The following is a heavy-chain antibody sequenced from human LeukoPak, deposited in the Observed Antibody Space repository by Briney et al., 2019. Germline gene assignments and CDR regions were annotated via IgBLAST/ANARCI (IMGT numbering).Heavy chain of an antibody. CDR2: IGHTGSPA. D-gene: IGHD2-21*01. CDR1: GFTFSSHS. V-gene: IGHV3-48*01. J-gene: IGHJ3*01. Sequence: GGSPRLSCEASGFTFSSHSMTWVRQAPGKTLEWISYIGHTGSPAHYADSVRGRFTISRDNAKNSLYLQMNGLTVEDTAVYYCARDQRPYCGGECYCAIDLWGRGTLVTVSS. CDR3: ARDQRPYCGGECYCAIDL.